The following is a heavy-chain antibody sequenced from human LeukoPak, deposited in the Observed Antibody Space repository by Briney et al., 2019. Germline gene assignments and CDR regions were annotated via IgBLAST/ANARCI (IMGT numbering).Heavy chain of an antibody. CDR2: IRYDGSNK. CDR1: GFTFSSYG. D-gene: IGHD5-24*01. CDR3: AKFNRRDGYNSDY. Sequence: PGGSLRLSCAASGFTFSSYGMHWVRQAPAKGREWVAFIRYDGSNKYYADSVKGRFTISRDNSKNTLYLQMNSLRAEDTAVYYCAKFNRRDGYNSDYWGQGTLVTVSS. V-gene: IGHV3-30*02. J-gene: IGHJ4*02.